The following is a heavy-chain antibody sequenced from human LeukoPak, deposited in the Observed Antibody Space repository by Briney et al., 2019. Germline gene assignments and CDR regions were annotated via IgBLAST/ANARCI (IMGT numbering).Heavy chain of an antibody. V-gene: IGHV3-30*04. J-gene: IGHJ3*02. D-gene: IGHD4-11*01. CDR3: ARGYNNYGYVFDI. CDR1: GFTFSSYA. CDR2: ISYDGNNK. Sequence: GGSLRLSCAASGFTFSSYAMHWVRQAPGKGQELVAVISYDGNNKYYADSVKRRFTISTDNAKNSLYLQMNSLRAEDTAVYYCARGYNNYGYVFDIWGQGTVVTVSS.